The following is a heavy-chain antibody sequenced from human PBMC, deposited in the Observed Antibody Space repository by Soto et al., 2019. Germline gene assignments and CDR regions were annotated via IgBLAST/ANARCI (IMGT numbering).Heavy chain of an antibody. J-gene: IGHJ6*02. Sequence: NPSETLSLTCSVSGGSISSGGYYWSWIRQHPGKGLEWIGYIYYSGGAYYNPSLKSRVIISVDTSKNQFSLKLTSVTAADTAVYYCARHSSSWYGNYYYGMDVWGQGTTVTVSS. D-gene: IGHD6-13*01. CDR1: GGSISSGGYY. V-gene: IGHV4-31*03. CDR2: IYYSGGA. CDR3: ARHSSSWYGNYYYGMDV.